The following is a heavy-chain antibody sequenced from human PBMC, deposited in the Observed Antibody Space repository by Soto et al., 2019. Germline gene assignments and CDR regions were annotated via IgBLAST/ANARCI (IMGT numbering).Heavy chain of an antibody. J-gene: IGHJ4*02. CDR3: ARSVVGATPYYFDY. CDR2: ISYDGSNK. CDR1: GFTFSSYA. Sequence: GGSLRLSCVASGFTFSSYAMHWVRQAPGKGLEWVAVISYDGSNKYYADSVKGRFTISRDNSKNTLYLQMNSLRAEDTAVYYCARSVVGATPYYFDYWGQGTLVTVSS. D-gene: IGHD1-26*01. V-gene: IGHV3-30-3*01.